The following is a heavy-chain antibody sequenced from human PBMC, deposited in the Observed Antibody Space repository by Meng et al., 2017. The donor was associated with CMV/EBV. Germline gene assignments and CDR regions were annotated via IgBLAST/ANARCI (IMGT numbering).Heavy chain of an antibody. Sequence: GESLKISCAASGFTFSSYSMNWVRQAPGKGLEWVSSISSSSYIYYADSVKGRFTISRDNAKNSLYLQMNSLRAEDTAVYYCARGRDILTGYQGYPYGMDVWGQGTTVTVSS. CDR3: ARGRDILTGYQGYPYGMDV. V-gene: IGHV3-21*01. D-gene: IGHD3-9*01. CDR2: ISSSSYI. CDR1: GFTFSSYS. J-gene: IGHJ6*02.